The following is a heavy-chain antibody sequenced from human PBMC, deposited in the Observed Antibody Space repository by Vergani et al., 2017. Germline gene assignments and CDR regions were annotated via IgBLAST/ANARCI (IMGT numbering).Heavy chain of an antibody. CDR1: DSSIRTNPY. Sequence: QLKLQEPGPGRVKPWETRNPPGDVLDSSIRTNPYWAGFGRSPGKGLEWIGCIHHSWETHHNSSLKSRVPISFVSSSKFSLSLTSVTAADTAIYYCARHRGSGGFFPSSYFYGMDVWGHGTTVTVSS. CDR3: ARHRGSGGFFPSSYFYGMDV. V-gene: IGHV4-38-2*01. CDR2: IHHSWET. D-gene: IGHD3-10*01. J-gene: IGHJ6*02.